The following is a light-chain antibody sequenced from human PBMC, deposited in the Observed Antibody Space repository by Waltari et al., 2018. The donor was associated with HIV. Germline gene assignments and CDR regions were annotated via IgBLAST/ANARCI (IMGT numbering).Light chain of an antibody. CDR2: DAI. V-gene: IGLV2-14*03. J-gene: IGLJ2*01. Sequence: QSALTQPASVSGSPGQSITISCTGTRSDVGGYSYGSWYQQHPGKAPKLIIHDAINRPSGVSNRFSGSKSGDTASLTISGLQAEDEAVYFCSPYTSSSVFFGGGTRLTVL. CDR1: RSDVGGYSY. CDR3: SPYTSSSVF.